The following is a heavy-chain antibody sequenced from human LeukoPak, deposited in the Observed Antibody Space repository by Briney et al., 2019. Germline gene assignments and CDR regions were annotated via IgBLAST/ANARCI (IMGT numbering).Heavy chain of an antibody. CDR2: IIQDGSEK. D-gene: IGHD2-2*01. CDR1: GFTFSSYW. V-gene: IGHV3-7*01. CDR3: ARGRTGYQLLPTKKDYSYYYIDV. J-gene: IGHJ6*03. Sequence: GSLRLSCVASGFTFSSYWMSWVRQAPGKGLEWVANIIQDGSEKYYVDSLKGRFTISRDNAKNSLYLQMNSLTAEDTAVYYCARGRTGYQLLPTKKDYSYYYIDVWGKGTTVTVSS.